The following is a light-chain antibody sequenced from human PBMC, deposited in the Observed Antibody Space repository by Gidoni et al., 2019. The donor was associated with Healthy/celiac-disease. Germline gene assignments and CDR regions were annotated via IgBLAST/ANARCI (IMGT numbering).Light chain of an antibody. J-gene: IGKJ4*01. CDR2: WAS. Sequence: DIQMTQTPDSLAVSLGERATINCKSSQSVLYSSNNKNYLAWYQQKPGQPPKLLIYWASTRESVVPDRFSGSGSGTDFTLTISSLQAEDVAVYYCQQYYSTPLTFGGGTKVKIK. CDR1: QSVLYSSNNKNY. CDR3: QQYYSTPLT. V-gene: IGKV4-1*01.